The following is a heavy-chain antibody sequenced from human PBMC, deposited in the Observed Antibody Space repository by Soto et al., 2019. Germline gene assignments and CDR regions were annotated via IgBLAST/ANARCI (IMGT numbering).Heavy chain of an antibody. D-gene: IGHD1-26*01. CDR3: ARVGSWSPANYYYYGMDV. J-gene: IGHJ6*02. V-gene: IGHV3-74*01. Sequence: GGSLRLSCAASGFTFSSYWMHWVRQAPGKGLVWVSRINSDGSSTSYADSVKGRFTISRDNAKNTLYLQMNSLRAEDTAVYYCARVGSWSPANYYYYGMDVWGQGTTVTVSS. CDR2: INSDGSST. CDR1: GFTFSSYW.